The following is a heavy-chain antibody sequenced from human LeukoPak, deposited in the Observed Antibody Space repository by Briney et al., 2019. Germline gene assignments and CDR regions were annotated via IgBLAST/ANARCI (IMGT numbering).Heavy chain of an antibody. Sequence: GGSLRLSCAASGFTFSSYAMSWVRQAPGKGLEWVSAISGSSGSTYYADSVKGRFTISRDNSKNTLYLQMNSLRAEDTAVYYCAKRDGAGSRDYYYYGMDVWGQGTTDTVSS. V-gene: IGHV3-23*01. CDR3: AKRDGAGSRDYYYYGMDV. D-gene: IGHD3-10*01. CDR2: ISGSSGST. J-gene: IGHJ6*02. CDR1: GFTFSSYA.